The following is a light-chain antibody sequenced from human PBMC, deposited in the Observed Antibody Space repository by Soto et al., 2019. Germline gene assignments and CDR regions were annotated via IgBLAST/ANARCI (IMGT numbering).Light chain of an antibody. Sequence: DIQLTQSPSFLSASVGDRVTITCRASQDTRSYLAWYQQKPGKAPKLLIYVASTLQSGVPSRFSGSGSGTEFTLTISSLQPEDFETYYCQQHNSYPLTFGPGTKVEIK. CDR2: VAS. CDR1: QDTRSY. CDR3: QQHNSYPLT. J-gene: IGKJ3*01. V-gene: IGKV1-9*01.